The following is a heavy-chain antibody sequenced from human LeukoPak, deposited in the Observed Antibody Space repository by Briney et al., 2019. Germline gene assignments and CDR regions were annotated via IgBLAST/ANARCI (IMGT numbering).Heavy chain of an antibody. J-gene: IGHJ4*02. CDR2: ITGSGGIT. V-gene: IGHV3-23*01. Sequence: GGSLRLSCAASGFTFSSYAMSWVRQAPGKGLEWVSSITGSGGITNYADSVKGRFTISRDNSKKTLYLQMNSLRAEDTAVYYCAKRPLGGSSWSYYFDYWGQGTLVTVSS. D-gene: IGHD6-13*01. CDR1: GFTFSSYA. CDR3: AKRPLGGSSWSYYFDY.